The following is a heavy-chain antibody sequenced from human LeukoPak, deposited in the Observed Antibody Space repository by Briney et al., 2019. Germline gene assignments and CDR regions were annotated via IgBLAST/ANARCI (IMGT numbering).Heavy chain of an antibody. J-gene: IGHJ6*02. CDR2: ISYDGNNK. CDR3: AKDSLATGYYYYYGVDV. Sequence: GRSLRLSCAASGFTFDSYGIHWVRQAPGKGLEWVAGISYDGNNKYYADSVKGRFTVSRDNSKNTLYLQMNSLRPEDTAVYYCAKDSLATGYYYYYGVDVWGQGTTVTVSS. CDR1: GFTFDSYG. V-gene: IGHV3-30*18. D-gene: IGHD1-26*01.